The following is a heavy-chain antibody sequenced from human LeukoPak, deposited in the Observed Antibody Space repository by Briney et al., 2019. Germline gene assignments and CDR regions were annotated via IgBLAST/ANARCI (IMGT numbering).Heavy chain of an antibody. CDR2: IKEDGSDK. Sequence: GGSLRLSCEATGFIFSNYWMAWVRQAPGEGLEGVANIKEDGSDKNYVDSMKGRFTISRDNAKNSLYLQMNSLRVEDTAVYYCARDAGYGYDRFDYWGQGTQVTVSS. J-gene: IGHJ4*02. CDR3: ARDAGYGYDRFDY. V-gene: IGHV3-7*01. CDR1: GFIFSNYW. D-gene: IGHD5-18*01.